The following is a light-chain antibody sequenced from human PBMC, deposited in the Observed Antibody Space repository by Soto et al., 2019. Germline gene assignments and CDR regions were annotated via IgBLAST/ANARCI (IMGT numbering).Light chain of an antibody. CDR3: CSYVGSSILR. Sequence: QSALTQPASVSGSPGQSITISCTGTSSDVGLYNLVSWYQQLPGKAPKLIIYEVNERPSGISDRFSVSKSGNTASLTISGLQDEDEADYYCCSYVGSSILRFGGWTKFTFL. CDR2: EVN. J-gene: IGLJ3*02. CDR1: SSDVGLYNL. V-gene: IGLV2-23*02.